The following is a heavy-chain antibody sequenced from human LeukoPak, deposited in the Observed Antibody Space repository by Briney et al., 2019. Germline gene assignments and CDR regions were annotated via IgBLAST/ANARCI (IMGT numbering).Heavy chain of an antibody. J-gene: IGHJ4*02. D-gene: IGHD4-17*01. CDR3: ARDLMTTVTTVDY. Sequence: MAGGSLRLSCAVSGFTFSSYSMNWVRQAPGKGLEWVSSISSSSSYIYYADSVKGRFTISRDNAKNSLYLQMNSLRAEDTAVYYCARDLMTTVTTVDYWGQGTLVTVSS. CDR1: GFTFSSYS. V-gene: IGHV3-21*01. CDR2: ISSSSSYI.